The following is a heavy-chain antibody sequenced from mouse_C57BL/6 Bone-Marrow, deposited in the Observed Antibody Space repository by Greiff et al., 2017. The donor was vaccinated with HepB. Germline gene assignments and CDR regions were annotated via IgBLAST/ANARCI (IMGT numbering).Heavy chain of an antibody. CDR3: ARHNYDGYYEIDFDY. Sequence: EVQLVESGGDLVKPGGSLKLSCAASGFTFSSYGMSWVRQTPDKRLEWVATISSGGSYTYYPDSVKGRFTISRDNAKNTLYLQMSSLKSEDTAMYYCARHNYDGYYEIDFDYWGQGTTLTVSS. J-gene: IGHJ2*01. D-gene: IGHD2-3*01. CDR2: ISSGGSYT. CDR1: GFTFSSYG. V-gene: IGHV5-6*01.